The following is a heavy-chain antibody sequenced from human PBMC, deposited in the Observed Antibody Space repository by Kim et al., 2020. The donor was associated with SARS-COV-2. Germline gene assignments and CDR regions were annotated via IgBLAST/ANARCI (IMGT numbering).Heavy chain of an antibody. D-gene: IGHD6-13*01. Sequence: GGSLRLSCAASGFTFSDYYMSWIRQAPGKGLEWVSYISSSGSTIYYADSVKGRFTISRDNAKNSLYLQMNSLRAEDTAVYYCARVRGAAGPFYYSYYGMDFWGQGTTAPVSS. CDR3: ARVRGAAGPFYYSYYGMDF. CDR1: GFTFSDYY. CDR2: ISSSGSTI. V-gene: IGHV3-11*01. J-gene: IGHJ6*02.